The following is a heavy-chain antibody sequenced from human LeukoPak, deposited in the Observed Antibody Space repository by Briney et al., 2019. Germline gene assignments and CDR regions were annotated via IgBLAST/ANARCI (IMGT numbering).Heavy chain of an antibody. D-gene: IGHD3-10*01. V-gene: IGHV4-34*01. CDR3: ARAFRRMVRHPFDY. CDR1: GGSFSGYY. J-gene: IGHJ4*02. CDR2: INHSGST. Sequence: SETLSLTCAVYGGSFSGYYWSWVRQPPGKGLEWLGEINHSGSTNYNPSLKSRVTISVDTSKNQFSLKLSSVTAADTAVYYCARAFRRMVRHPFDYWGQGTLVTVSS.